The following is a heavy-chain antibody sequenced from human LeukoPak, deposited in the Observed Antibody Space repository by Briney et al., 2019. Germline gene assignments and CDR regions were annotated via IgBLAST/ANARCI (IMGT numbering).Heavy chain of an antibody. J-gene: IGHJ6*03. CDR1: GFTFSSYW. CDR2: IKQDGSEK. D-gene: IGHD6-13*01. V-gene: IGHV3-7*01. CDR3: AREEYSSSWSIYYYYMDV. Sequence: PGGSLRLSCAVSGFTFSSYWMSWVRQAPGKGLEWVAHIKQDGSEKYYVDSVKGRFTISRDNAKNSLYLQMNSLRAEDTAVYYCAREEYSSSWSIYYYYMDVWGKGTTVTVSS.